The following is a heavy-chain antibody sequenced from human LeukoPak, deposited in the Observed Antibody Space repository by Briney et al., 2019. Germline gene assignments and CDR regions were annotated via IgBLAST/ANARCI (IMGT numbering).Heavy chain of an antibody. Sequence: KTSETLSLTCTVSGVSISSSSFSWGWLRQPPGKGLEWIGSIYYSGSTYHNPSLKSRVTISVDTSRNHFSLKLSSVTAADTAVYYCASPNVDTTQYWGQGTLVTVSS. D-gene: IGHD5-18*01. V-gene: IGHV4-39*02. CDR2: IYYSGST. CDR3: ASPNVDTTQY. J-gene: IGHJ4*02. CDR1: GVSISSSSFS.